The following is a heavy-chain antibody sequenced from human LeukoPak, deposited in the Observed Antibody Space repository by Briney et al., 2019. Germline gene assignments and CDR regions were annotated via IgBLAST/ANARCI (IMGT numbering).Heavy chain of an antibody. CDR3: ARGPLSGEMSWRWPQFGAFDI. CDR1: GGSFSGYY. J-gene: IGHJ3*02. V-gene: IGHV4-34*01. Sequence: SETLSLTCAVYGGSFSGYYWSWIRQPPGKGLEWIGEINHSGSTNYNPSLKSRVTISVDTSKNQFSLKLSSVTAADAAVYYCARGPLSGEMSWRWPQFGAFDIWGPGTMVTVSS. D-gene: IGHD5-24*01. CDR2: INHSGST.